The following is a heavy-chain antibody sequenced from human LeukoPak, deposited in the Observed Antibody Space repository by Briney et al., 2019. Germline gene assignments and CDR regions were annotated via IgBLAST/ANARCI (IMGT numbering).Heavy chain of an antibody. CDR2: IYHSGST. Sequence: SETLSLTCTVSGGSISSYYWSWIRQPPGKGLEWIGYIYHSGSTYYNPSLKSRVTISVDRSKNQFSLKLSSVTAADTAVYYCARDRISGWFDPWGQGTLVTVSS. D-gene: IGHD3-10*01. CDR3: ARDRISGWFDP. V-gene: IGHV4-59*12. CDR1: GGSISSYY. J-gene: IGHJ5*02.